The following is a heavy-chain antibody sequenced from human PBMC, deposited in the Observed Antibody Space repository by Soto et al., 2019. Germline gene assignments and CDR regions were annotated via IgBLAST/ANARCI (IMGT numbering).Heavy chain of an antibody. V-gene: IGHV4-39*01. CDR1: GGSVSNSNYY. CDR3: VRQRTSVLTQAYFDY. D-gene: IGHD2-8*01. J-gene: IGHJ4*02. Sequence: SDTLSLTCTVSGGSVSNSNYYWGWIRQSPGKGLEWIGSVYYRGRSYSKSSVKSRVTISVDTSKNQFSLNLNSVTASDTAVYYCVRQRTSVLTQAYFDYWGPGALVTVSS. CDR2: VYYRGRS.